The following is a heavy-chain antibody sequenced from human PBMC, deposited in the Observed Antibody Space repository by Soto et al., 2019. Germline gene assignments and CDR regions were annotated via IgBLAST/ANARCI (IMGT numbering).Heavy chain of an antibody. CDR1: GYTFTSYG. Sequence: QVQLVQSGAEVKKPGASVKVSCKASGYTFTSYGISWVRQAPGQGLEWMGWISAYNGNTNYAQKLQGRVTMTTDTSTSTAYMELRSLRSDDTAVYYCAREAVDDCSSTSCFATNNNWFDPWGQGSLVTVSS. CDR3: AREAVDDCSSTSCFATNNNWFDP. J-gene: IGHJ5*02. CDR2: ISAYNGNT. V-gene: IGHV1-18*01. D-gene: IGHD2-2*01.